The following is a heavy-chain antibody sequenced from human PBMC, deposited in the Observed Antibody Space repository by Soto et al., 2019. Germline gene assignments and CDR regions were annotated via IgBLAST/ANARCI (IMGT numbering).Heavy chain of an antibody. CDR2: MNPNSGNT. D-gene: IGHD2-21*01. J-gene: IGHJ4*02. CDR1: GYTFTSYD. Sequence: ASVKVSCKASGYTFTSYDINWVRQATGQGLEWMGWMNPNSGNTGYAQKFQGRVTITRNTSISTAYMELSSLRSEDTAVYYCARGRLLPGISEDYYFDYWGQGTLVTVSS. V-gene: IGHV1-8*01. CDR3: ARGRLLPGISEDYYFDY.